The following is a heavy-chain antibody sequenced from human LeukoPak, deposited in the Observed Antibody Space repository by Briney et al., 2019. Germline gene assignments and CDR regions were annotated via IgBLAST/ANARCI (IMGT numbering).Heavy chain of an antibody. V-gene: IGHV1-2*02. D-gene: IGHD3-16*01. CDR1: GYTFTGYY. CDR2: INPNSGGT. CDR3: ARDHLRGGKTPDY. J-gene: IGHJ4*02. Sequence: ASVKVSCKASGYTFTGYYMHWVRQAPGQGLEWMGWINPNSGGTNYAQKFQGRVTMTWDTSISTAYMELRSLRSDDTAVYYCARDHLRGGKTPDYWGQGTLVTVSS.